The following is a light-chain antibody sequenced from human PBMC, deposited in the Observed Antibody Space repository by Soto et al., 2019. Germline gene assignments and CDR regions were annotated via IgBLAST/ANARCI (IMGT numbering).Light chain of an antibody. CDR3: QQYGSSPPT. V-gene: IGKV3-20*01. CDR2: GAS. CDR1: QSVTGSY. Sequence: ILVTQSPGTLSLSPGEGATLSCRASQSVTGSYLAWYQQKPGQAPRLLIYGASTRATGIPDRFSGSGSGTDFTLTISRPEPEDFAVYCCQQYGSSPPTFGQGTKV. J-gene: IGKJ1*01.